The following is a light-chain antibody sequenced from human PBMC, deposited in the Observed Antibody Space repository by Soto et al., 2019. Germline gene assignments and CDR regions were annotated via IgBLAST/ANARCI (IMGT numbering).Light chain of an antibody. V-gene: IGKV1-39*01. CDR3: QQSYSTPRLT. CDR2: AAS. CDR1: QSISSY. Sequence: DIQMTQSPSSLSASVGDRVTITCRASQSISSYLNWYQQKPGKAPKLLIYAASSLQSGVPSRFSGGGSLTDLTLTNSSLQPEEFATYYCQQSYSTPRLTFGGGTKVEIK. J-gene: IGKJ4*01.